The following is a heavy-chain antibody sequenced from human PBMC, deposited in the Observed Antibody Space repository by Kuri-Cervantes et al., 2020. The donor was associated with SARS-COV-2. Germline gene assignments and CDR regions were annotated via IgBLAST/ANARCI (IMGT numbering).Heavy chain of an antibody. V-gene: IGHV3-30-3*01. CDR3: AREGDIVVVRDAFDI. CDR1: GFTFSSYA. CDR2: ISYDGSNK. D-gene: IGHD2-2*01. J-gene: IGHJ3*02. Sequence: GESLKISCAASGFTFSSYAMHWVRQAPGKGLEWVAVISYDGSNKYYADSVKGRFTISRDNSKNTLYLQMSSLRAEDTAVYYCAREGDIVVVRDAFDIWGQGTMVTVSS.